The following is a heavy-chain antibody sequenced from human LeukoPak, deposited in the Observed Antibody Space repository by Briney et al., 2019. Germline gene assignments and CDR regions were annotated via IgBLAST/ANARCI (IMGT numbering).Heavy chain of an antibody. Sequence: GGSLRLSCAASGFTFNDYAINWVRQAPGKGLEWVSVISGGTGGSTYYADSVKGRFTISRDNSKNTLYLQMNSLRAEDTAVYYCAKRGSSSWTQFDSWGQGTLVTVSS. J-gene: IGHJ4*02. CDR1: GFTFNDYA. CDR3: AKRGSSSWTQFDS. D-gene: IGHD6-13*01. V-gene: IGHV3-23*01. CDR2: ISGGTGGST.